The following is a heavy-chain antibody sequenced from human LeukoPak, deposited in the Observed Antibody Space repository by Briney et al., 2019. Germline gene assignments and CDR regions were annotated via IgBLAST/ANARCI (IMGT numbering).Heavy chain of an antibody. CDR3: ARHEGSSSWQTSNSQNWFDP. Sequence: GESLKISCKVSGYSFTSYWIGWVRQMPGKGLEWMGIIYPGDSDTRYSPSFQGQVTMSVGKSISTAYLQWSSLKASDTAMYYCARHEGSSSWQTSNSQNWFDPWGQGTLVTVSS. V-gene: IGHV5-51*01. J-gene: IGHJ5*02. CDR2: IYPGDSDT. CDR1: GYSFTSYW. D-gene: IGHD6-13*01.